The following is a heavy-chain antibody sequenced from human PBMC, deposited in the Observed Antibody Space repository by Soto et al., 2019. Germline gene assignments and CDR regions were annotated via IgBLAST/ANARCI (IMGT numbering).Heavy chain of an antibody. D-gene: IGHD3-22*01. CDR2: IDPTDSYT. Sequence: GESLKISCKGSGYSFTSYWITWVRQMPGKGLEWMGRIDPTDSYTNYSPSFQGHVTISADKSISTAYLQWSSLKASDTAMYYCARHPDYYDSSVNWFDPWGQGILVTVSS. CDR3: ARHPDYYDSSVNWFDP. CDR1: GYSFTSYW. V-gene: IGHV5-10-1*01. J-gene: IGHJ5*02.